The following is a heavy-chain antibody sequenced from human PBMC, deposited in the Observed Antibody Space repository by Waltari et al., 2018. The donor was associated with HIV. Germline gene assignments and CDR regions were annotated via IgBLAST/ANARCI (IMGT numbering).Heavy chain of an antibody. V-gene: IGHV3-33*08. Sequence: QVQLVESGGGVVQPGRSLRLSCAASGFTFSSSAMQWVRQAPDKGLEWVAAIWYDGSNKNYAESVKGRFTISRDNSKNTLYLHMDYLRPEDTAMYYCARQDYSSSSGYYLGLDYWGQGTLVTVS. CDR2: IWYDGSNK. CDR3: ARQDYSSSSGYYLGLDY. J-gene: IGHJ4*02. CDR1: GFTFSSSA. D-gene: IGHD6-19*01.